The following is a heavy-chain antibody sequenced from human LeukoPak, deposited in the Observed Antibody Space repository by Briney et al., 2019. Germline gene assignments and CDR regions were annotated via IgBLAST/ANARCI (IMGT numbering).Heavy chain of an antibody. CDR1: GGSISSSRYY. D-gene: IGHD4-17*01. CDR2: IYYSGST. Sequence: SETLSLTCSVSGGSISSSRYYWGWIRQTPGKGLEWIGSIYYSGSTYYNPSLKSRVTISVDKSKNQFSLKLSSVTAADTAVYYCARHQTTVTTRFDLWGQGTLVTVSS. V-gene: IGHV4-39*07. CDR3: ARHQTTVTTRFDL. J-gene: IGHJ5*02.